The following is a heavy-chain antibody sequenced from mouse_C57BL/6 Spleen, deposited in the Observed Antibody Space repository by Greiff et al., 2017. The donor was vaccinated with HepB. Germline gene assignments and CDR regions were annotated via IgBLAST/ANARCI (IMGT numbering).Heavy chain of an antibody. CDR2: IHPNSGST. V-gene: IGHV1-64*01. Sequence: VQLQQPGAELVKPGASVKLSCKASGYTFTSYWMHWVKQRPGQGLEWIGMIHPNSGSTNYNEKFKSKATLTVDKSSSTAYMQLSSLTSEDSAVYYCARSYGSNYDAMDYWGQGTSVTVSS. CDR3: ARSYGSNYDAMDY. J-gene: IGHJ4*01. D-gene: IGHD1-1*01. CDR1: GYTFTSYW.